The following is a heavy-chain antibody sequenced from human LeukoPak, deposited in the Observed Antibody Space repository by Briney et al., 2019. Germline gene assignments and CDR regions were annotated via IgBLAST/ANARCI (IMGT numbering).Heavy chain of an antibody. CDR2: INPSGDST. CDR1: GYTFTSYY. Sequence: ASVKVSCKASGYTFTSYYMHWVRQAPGQGLEWMGVINPSGDSTNYAQKFQGRVTITRDTSTSTVYMELSSLRSEGTAVYYCAREILASGSYYIRWFDPWGQGTLVTVSS. V-gene: IGHV1-46*01. D-gene: IGHD3-10*01. J-gene: IGHJ5*02. CDR3: AREILASGSYYIRWFDP.